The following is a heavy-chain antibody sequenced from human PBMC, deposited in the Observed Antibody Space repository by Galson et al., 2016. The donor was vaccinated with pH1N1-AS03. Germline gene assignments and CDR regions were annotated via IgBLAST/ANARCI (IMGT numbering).Heavy chain of an antibody. Sequence: TLSLTCTVSGDSISSSPYYWGWIRQPPGKGLEWIGTIYYRGATYYSPSLKSRVTISIDTSNQFSLNLRAVTAADTAIYYCARHVSGSYPNNLDYWGQGALVVVSS. D-gene: IGHD1-26*01. CDR1: GDSISSSPYY. CDR2: IYYRGAT. CDR3: ARHVSGSYPNNLDY. V-gene: IGHV4-39*07. J-gene: IGHJ4*02.